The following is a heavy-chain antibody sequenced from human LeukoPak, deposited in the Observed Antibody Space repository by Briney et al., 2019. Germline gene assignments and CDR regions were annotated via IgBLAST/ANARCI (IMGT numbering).Heavy chain of an antibody. Sequence: PGGSLRLSCSASGFTFSNYAMHWVRQAPGKGLEYVSVISSNGGATYYADSVKGRFTISRDNSKNTLYLQMNSLRAEDTAVYYCARLSGGDSYFDYWGQGTLVTVSS. D-gene: IGHD2-21*02. CDR1: GFTFSNYA. CDR2: ISSNGGAT. J-gene: IGHJ4*02. CDR3: ARLSGGDSYFDY. V-gene: IGHV3-64*04.